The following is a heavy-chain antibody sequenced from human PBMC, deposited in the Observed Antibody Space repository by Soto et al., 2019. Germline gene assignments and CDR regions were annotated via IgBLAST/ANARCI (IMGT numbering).Heavy chain of an antibody. CDR3: ARDLGGYSNWFDP. J-gene: IGHJ5*02. CDR2: INPNSGNT. Sequence: QVQVEQSGAEVKKPGASVKVSCKTSGYTFSDYYMHWVRQAPGQGLEWMGWINPNSGNTDYAQKFRGRVTMTRDTSITTAYMELTSLTSDDTAIYYCARDLGGYSNWFDPWGQGTLVTVSS. D-gene: IGHD3-16*01. CDR1: GYTFSDYY. V-gene: IGHV1-2*02.